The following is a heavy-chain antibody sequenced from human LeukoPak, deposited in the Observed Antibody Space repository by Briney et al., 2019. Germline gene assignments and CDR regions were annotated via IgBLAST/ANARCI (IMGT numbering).Heavy chain of an antibody. CDR3: ARHSSPGRRDAFDI. CDR2: INHSGST. J-gene: IGHJ3*02. V-gene: IGHV4-34*01. CDR1: GGSFSGYY. Sequence: SETLSLTCAVYGGSFSGYYWSWIRQPPGKGLEWIGEINHSGSTYYNPSLKSRVTISVDTSKNQFSLKLSSVTAADTAVYYCARHSSPGRRDAFDIWGQGTMVTVSS. D-gene: IGHD6-6*01.